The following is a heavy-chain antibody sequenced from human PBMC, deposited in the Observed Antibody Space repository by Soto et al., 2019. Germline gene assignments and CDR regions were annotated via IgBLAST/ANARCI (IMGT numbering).Heavy chain of an antibody. CDR3: ARWRYCGTTSCYGFRY. V-gene: IGHV4-59*01. CDR1: GGSISNDY. Sequence: QVQLQESGPGLVKPSETLSLTCTVSGGSISNDYWSWIRQPPGKGLEWIGYIYTSGITNYNPSLKSRVTISVDTSKNQFSLKLSSVTAADTAVYYCARWRYCGTTSCYGFRYWGQGTLVTVSS. CDR2: IYTSGIT. D-gene: IGHD2-2*01. J-gene: IGHJ4*02.